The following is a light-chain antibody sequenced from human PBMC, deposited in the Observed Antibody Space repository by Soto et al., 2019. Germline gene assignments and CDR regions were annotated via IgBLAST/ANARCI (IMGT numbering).Light chain of an antibody. CDR3: QQYGSSGT. CDR2: TAS. V-gene: IGKV3-20*01. Sequence: EIVLTQSPGTLSLSPGERATLSCRASQSVRNNYLAWYQQKPGQAPRLLISTASTRATGIPDRFSGSGSGTDFTLTISRLEPEDFAVYYCQQYGSSGTFGQGTKVDIK. J-gene: IGKJ1*01. CDR1: QSVRNNY.